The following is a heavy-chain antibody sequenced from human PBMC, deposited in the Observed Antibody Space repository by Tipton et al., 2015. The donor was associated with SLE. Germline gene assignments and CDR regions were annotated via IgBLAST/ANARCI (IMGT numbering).Heavy chain of an antibody. CDR1: GASISSGYDH. J-gene: IGHJ6*02. D-gene: IGHD3-16*01. Sequence: TLSLTCSVSGASISSGYDHWSWIRQPPGKGLEWIGYIFYNGNTDYNPSLKSRATISVDMSKNQFSLKLTSVTAADTAVYYCARDPLLSYHDGNSGMDVWGQGTSVTVSS. CDR2: IFYNGNT. V-gene: IGHV4-30-4*08. CDR3: ARDPLLSYHDGNSGMDV.